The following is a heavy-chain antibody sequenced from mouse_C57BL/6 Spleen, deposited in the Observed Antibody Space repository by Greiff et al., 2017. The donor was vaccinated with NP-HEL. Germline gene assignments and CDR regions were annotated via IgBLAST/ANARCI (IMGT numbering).Heavy chain of an antibody. Sequence: QVQLQQSGPELVKPGASVKISCKASGYAFSSSWMNWVKQRPGKGLEWIGRIYPGDGDTNYNGKFKGKATLTADKSSSTAYMQLSSLTSEDSSVYFDGNSCAYGGQGTLVTVSA. CDR3: GNSCAY. CDR1: GYAFSSSW. V-gene: IGHV1-82*01. CDR2: IYPGDGDT. D-gene: IGHD2-1*01. J-gene: IGHJ3*01.